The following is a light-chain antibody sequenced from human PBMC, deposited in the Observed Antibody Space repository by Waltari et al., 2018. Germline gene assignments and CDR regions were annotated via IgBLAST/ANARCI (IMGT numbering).Light chain of an antibody. J-gene: IGKJ5*01. CDR2: AAY. CDR3: QQAKSFPIT. Sequence: DIQMTQSPSSVSASIGDRVTITCRASQGIDNWLAWYQQKPGKAPKLLISAAYNLHSGVPSRFSGSRSETEFTLTINNLQPEDFATYFCQQAKSFPITFGQGTQLGIK. CDR1: QGIDNW. V-gene: IGKV1-12*01.